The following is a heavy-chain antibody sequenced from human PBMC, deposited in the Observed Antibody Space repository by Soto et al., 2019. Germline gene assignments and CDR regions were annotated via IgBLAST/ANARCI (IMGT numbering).Heavy chain of an antibody. CDR3: ARPYGYNYGHIDY. J-gene: IGHJ4*02. V-gene: IGHV4-39*01. CDR2: IYHSGSA. Sequence: SETLSLTCTVSGGSVSTTSYYWGWIRQPPGKGLEWIGSIYHSGSAYYNPSLKSRVTISVDTSKNQFSLKLSSVTAADTAVYYCARPYGYNYGHIDYWGQGTLVTVSS. D-gene: IGHD5-18*01. CDR1: GGSVSTTSYY.